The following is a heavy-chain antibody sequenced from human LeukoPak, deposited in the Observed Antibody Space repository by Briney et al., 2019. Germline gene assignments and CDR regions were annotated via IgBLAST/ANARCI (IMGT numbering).Heavy chain of an antibody. CDR2: IYYSGST. Sequence: SETLSLTCTVSGGSISSSSYYWGWIRQPPGKGLEWIGSIYYSGSTYYNPSLKSRVTISVDTSKNQFSLKLSSVTAADTAVYYCASSITMIVVAHEYYFDYWGQGTLVTVSS. D-gene: IGHD3-22*01. CDR1: GGSISSSSYY. J-gene: IGHJ4*02. V-gene: IGHV4-39*07. CDR3: ASSITMIVVAHEYYFDY.